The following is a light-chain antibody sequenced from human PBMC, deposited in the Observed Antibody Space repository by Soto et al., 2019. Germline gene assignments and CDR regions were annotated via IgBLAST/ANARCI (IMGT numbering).Light chain of an antibody. V-gene: IGLV2-23*02. CDR3: CSAGNSPSAVV. Sequence: QSALTQPASVSGSPGQSITISCTGTSSDVGNYNLVSWYQHHPGTAPKLMIYEVSKRPSGVSNRFSGSKSGNTASLTISGPLAEDEADYYCCSAGNSPSAVVFGGGTKLTVL. J-gene: IGLJ2*01. CDR1: SSDVGNYNL. CDR2: EVS.